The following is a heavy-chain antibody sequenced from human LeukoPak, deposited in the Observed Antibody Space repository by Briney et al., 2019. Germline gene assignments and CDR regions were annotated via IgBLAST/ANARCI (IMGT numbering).Heavy chain of an antibody. CDR3: ARGLRGVTQYYFDY. Sequence: SETLSLTCAVSGGSFSGYYWTWIRQPPGKGLEWIGEINHSGSANYNPSLKSRVTISVDTSKNQFSLKLSSVTAADTAVYYCARGLRGVTQYYFDYWGQGTLVTVSS. CDR2: INHSGSA. CDR1: GGSFSGYY. J-gene: IGHJ4*02. V-gene: IGHV4-34*01. D-gene: IGHD3-10*01.